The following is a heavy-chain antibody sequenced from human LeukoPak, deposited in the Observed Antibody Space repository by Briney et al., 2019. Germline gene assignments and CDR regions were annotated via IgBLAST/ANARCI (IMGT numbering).Heavy chain of an antibody. J-gene: IGHJ3*02. Sequence: GGSPRLSCAASGFTFSNAWMSWVRQAPGKGLEWVGRIKSKTDGGTTDYAAPVKGRFTISRDDSKNTLYLQMNSLKTEDTAVYYCTTHMIVVVRSEDAFDIWGQGTMVTVSS. D-gene: IGHD3-22*01. CDR3: TTHMIVVVRSEDAFDI. V-gene: IGHV3-15*01. CDR1: GFTFSNAW. CDR2: IKSKTDGGTT.